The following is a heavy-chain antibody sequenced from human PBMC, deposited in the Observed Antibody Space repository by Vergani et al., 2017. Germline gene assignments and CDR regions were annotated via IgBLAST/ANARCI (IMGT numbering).Heavy chain of an antibody. V-gene: IGHV4-61*02. D-gene: IGHD3-10*01. CDR3: GGGSDYYGSGGIG. CDR1: GGSISSGSYY. Sequence: QVQLQESGPGLVKPSQTLSLTCTVSGGSISSGSYYWSWIRQPAGKGLEWIGRIYTSGSTNYNPSLKSRVTISVDTSKNQFSLKLSSVTAADTAGYYCGGGSDYYGSGGIGRGQGTLVTVSS. CDR2: IYTSGST. J-gene: IGHJ4*02.